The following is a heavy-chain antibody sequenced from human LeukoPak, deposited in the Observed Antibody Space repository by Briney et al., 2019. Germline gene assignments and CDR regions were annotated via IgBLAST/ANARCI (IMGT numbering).Heavy chain of an antibody. V-gene: IGHV3-30*02. CDR1: GFTFSSYG. CDR2: TPYDGRKE. D-gene: IGHD1-14*01. CDR3: AKDSRYYYIDY. Sequence: GGSLRLSCAASGFTFSSYGMHWVRQAPGKGLEWVALTPYDGRKEYYADSVKGRFTISRDNSKNTLYLQMNSLKSEDTAVYYCAKDSRYYYIDYWGQGTLVTVSS. J-gene: IGHJ4*02.